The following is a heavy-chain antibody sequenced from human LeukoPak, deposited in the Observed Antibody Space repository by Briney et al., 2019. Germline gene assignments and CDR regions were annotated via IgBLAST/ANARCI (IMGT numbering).Heavy chain of an antibody. J-gene: IGHJ4*02. CDR3: AKLTARLPGDY. CDR2: IWYDGRNK. D-gene: IGHD6-6*01. V-gene: IGHV3-30*02. Sequence: GGSLRLSCAASGFTFSSYGMHWVRQAPGKGLEWVAVIWYDGRNKYYADSVKGRFTISRDNSKNTLYLQMNSLRAEDTAVYYCAKLTARLPGDYWGQGTLVTVSS. CDR1: GFTFSSYG.